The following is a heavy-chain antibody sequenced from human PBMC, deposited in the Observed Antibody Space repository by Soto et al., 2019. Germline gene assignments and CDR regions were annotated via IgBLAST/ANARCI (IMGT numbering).Heavy chain of an antibody. CDR2: IFPLTDIP. CDR3: ARAPLVVLNYFES. J-gene: IGHJ4*02. Sequence: QVQLVQSGTEVKKPGSSVKVSCKASGGTFRNYPINWVRQAPGQGLEWMGSIFPLTDIPDYAQNFQARLTISADKSTSTAYMELSSLTSDDTAIYFCARAPLVVLNYFESWGQGTLVTVSS. V-gene: IGHV1-69*02. CDR1: GGTFRNYP.